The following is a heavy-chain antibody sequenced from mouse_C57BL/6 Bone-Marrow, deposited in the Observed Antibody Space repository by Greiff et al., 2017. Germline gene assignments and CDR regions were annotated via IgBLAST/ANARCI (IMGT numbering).Heavy chain of an antibody. CDR2: IHPNSGST. Sequence: VQLQQPGAELVKPGASVKLSCKASGYTFTSYWMHWVKQRPGQGLEWIGMIHPNSGSTNYNEKFKSKATLTVDKSSSTAYMQLSSLTAEDSAVYYCAPYDYGSSPNWYFDVWGTGTTVTVSS. V-gene: IGHV1-64*01. CDR1: GYTFTSYW. CDR3: APYDYGSSPNWYFDV. D-gene: IGHD1-1*01. J-gene: IGHJ1*03.